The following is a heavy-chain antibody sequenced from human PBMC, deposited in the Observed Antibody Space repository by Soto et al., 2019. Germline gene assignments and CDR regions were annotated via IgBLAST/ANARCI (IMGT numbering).Heavy chain of an antibody. J-gene: IGHJ4*02. CDR3: ARGRGQYGSGSPFDY. V-gene: IGHV4-34*01. D-gene: IGHD3-10*01. CDR2: INHSGST. CDR1: GGSFSGYY. Sequence: QVQLQQWGAGLLKPSETLSLTCAVYGGSFSGYYWSWIRQPPGKGMEWIGEINHSGSTNYNPSLKSRVTISVDTSKNQFSLKLSSVTAADTAVYYCARGRGQYGSGSPFDYWGQGTLVTVSS.